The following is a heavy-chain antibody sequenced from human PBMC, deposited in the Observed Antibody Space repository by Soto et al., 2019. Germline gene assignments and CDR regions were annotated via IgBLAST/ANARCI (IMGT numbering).Heavy chain of an antibody. CDR1: GGSISSGGYY. CDR2: IYYSGST. J-gene: IGHJ6*02. CDR3: ARVDCGGDCYSPIYGMDV. D-gene: IGHD2-21*02. Sequence: PSETLSLTCTVSGGSISSGGYYWSWIRQHPGKGLEWIGYIYYSGSTYYNPSLKSRVTISVDTSKNQFSLKLSSVTAADTAVYYCARVDCGGDCYSPIYGMDVWGQGTTVTVSS. V-gene: IGHV4-31*03.